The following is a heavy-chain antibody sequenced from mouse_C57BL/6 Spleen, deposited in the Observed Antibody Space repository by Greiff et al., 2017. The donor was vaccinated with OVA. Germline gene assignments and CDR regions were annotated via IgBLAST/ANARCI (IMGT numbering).Heavy chain of an antibody. CDR3: ASYPGFAY. CDR1: GYNIKNNY. Sequence: EVQLQQPVAELVRPGASVKLSCKASGYNIKNNYMHWVKQRPEQGLEWIGRIDPANGNTKYAQKFQGKATITADTSSNTAYMQLSSLTSEDTAIYYCASYPGFAYWGQGTLVTVSA. CDR2: IDPANGNT. V-gene: IGHV14-3*01. J-gene: IGHJ3*01.